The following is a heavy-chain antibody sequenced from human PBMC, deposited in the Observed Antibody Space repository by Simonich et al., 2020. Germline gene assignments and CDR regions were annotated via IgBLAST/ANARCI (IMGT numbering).Heavy chain of an antibody. J-gene: IGHJ4*02. Sequence: EVQLVESGGGLVQPGGSLRLSCAASGFTFSSYWMHWVRQAPGKGLEWVGRLKGKTDGGTTDYAAPVKGRFTISRDDSKNTLYLQMNSLKTEDTAVYYCTTGGFGGNWGSAPFDYWGQGTLVTVSS. D-gene: IGHD7-27*01. CDR1: GFTFSSYW. CDR2: LKGKTDGGTT. V-gene: IGHV3-15*01. CDR3: TTGGFGGNWGSAPFDY.